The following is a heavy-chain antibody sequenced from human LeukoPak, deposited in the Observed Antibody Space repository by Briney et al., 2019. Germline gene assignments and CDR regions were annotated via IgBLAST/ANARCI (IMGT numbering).Heavy chain of an antibody. CDR1: GFTFSSYG. CDR3: AKFKVATYYYYGMDV. J-gene: IGHJ6*02. CDR2: ISYDGSNK. V-gene: IGHV3-30*18. Sequence: PGRSLRLSCAASGFTFSSYGMHWVRQAPGKGLEWVAVISYDGSNKYYADSVKGRFTISRDNSKNTLYLQMNSLRAEDTAVYYCAKFKVATYYYYGMDVWGQGTTVTVSS. D-gene: IGHD2-15*01.